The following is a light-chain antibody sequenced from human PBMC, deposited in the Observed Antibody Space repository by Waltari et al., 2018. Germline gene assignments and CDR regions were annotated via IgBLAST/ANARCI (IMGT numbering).Light chain of an antibody. Sequence: QSLLTQPPSVSGAPGQRVTIPCTGSSSNLGAGHDVHRYQQLPGTAPKLLIYGNSNRPSGVPDRFSGSKSGTSASLAITGLQAEDEADYYCQSYDSSLSGWVFGGGTKLTVL. V-gene: IGLV1-40*01. J-gene: IGLJ3*02. CDR2: GNS. CDR1: SSNLGAGHD. CDR3: QSYDSSLSGWV.